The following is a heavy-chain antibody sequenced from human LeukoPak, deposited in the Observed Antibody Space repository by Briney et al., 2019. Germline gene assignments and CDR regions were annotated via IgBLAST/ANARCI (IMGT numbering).Heavy chain of an antibody. CDR1: GGPISSDY. CDR2: IEYSGTP. J-gene: IGHJ3*01. CDR3: AKGLMVVGSTSLHCLGEGGLVTDSPRSACAPPIDV. D-gene: IGHD1-26*01. Sequence: SETLSLTCTVSGGPISSDYWSWIRQPPGKGLEWVGYIEYSGTPNYSSPCKSRVTISLDTSKHHCALKLRSVPAADTAGYCCAKGLMVVGSTSLHCLGEGGLVTDSPRSACAPPIDV. V-gene: IGHV4-59*01.